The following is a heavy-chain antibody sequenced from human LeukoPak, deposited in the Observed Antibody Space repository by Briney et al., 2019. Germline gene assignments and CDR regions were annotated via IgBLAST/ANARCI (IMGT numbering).Heavy chain of an antibody. CDR1: GYPFDNFG. CDR3: ARDRVGGDLTGVSLY. D-gene: IGHD4-17*01. CDR2: ISAYNGNT. V-gene: IGHV1-18*01. J-gene: IGHJ4*01. Sequence: ASVKVSCTASGYPFDNFGPTWVRQAPGQGLEWMGWISAYNGNTHYAQKFRGRLTLTTETSTSTAYLELRSLKSDDTAVYYCARDRVGGDLTGVSLYWGQGTLVTVSS.